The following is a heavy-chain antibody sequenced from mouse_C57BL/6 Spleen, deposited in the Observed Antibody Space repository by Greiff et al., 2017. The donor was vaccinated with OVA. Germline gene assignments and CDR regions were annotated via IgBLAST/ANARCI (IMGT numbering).Heavy chain of an antibody. CDR3: ARSGYGYPAWFAY. CDR1: GYTFTSYW. V-gene: IGHV1-7*01. Sequence: VQLQQSGAELSKPGASVKLSCKASGYTFTSYWMHWVKQRPGQGLEWIGYINPSSGYTKYNQKFKDKATLTADKSSSTAYMQLSSLTYEDSAVYYCARSGYGYPAWFAYWGQGTLVTVSA. J-gene: IGHJ3*01. D-gene: IGHD2-2*01. CDR2: INPSSGYT.